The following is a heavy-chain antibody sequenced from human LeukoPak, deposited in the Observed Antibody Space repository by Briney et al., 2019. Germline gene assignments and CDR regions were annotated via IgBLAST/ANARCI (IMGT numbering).Heavy chain of an antibody. CDR2: IKSKTDGGTT. V-gene: IGHV3-15*01. CDR3: TTDLDYYDSSGYHAYYFDY. Sequence: PGGSLRLSCAASGFTFGNAWMSWVRQAPGKGLEWVGRIKSKTDGGTTDYAAPVKGRFTISRDDSKNTLYLQMNSLKTEDTAVYYCTTDLDYYDSSGYHAYYFDYWGQGTLVTVSS. D-gene: IGHD3-22*01. CDR1: GFTFGNAW. J-gene: IGHJ4*02.